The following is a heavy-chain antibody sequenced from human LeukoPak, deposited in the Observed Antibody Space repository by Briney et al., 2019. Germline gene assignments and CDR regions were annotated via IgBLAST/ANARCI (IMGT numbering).Heavy chain of an antibody. J-gene: IGHJ5*02. CDR3: ARDAPRKTYYYGSGSSRFDP. CDR1: GYTFTNYG. D-gene: IGHD3-10*01. CDR2: ISTNSDIR. Sequence: ASVKVSCKASGYTFTNYGISWVRQAPGQGLEWMGWISTNSDIRTYAQTLQGRFTMTTDTATTTAYMELRSLRSDDTAVYYCARDAPRKTYYYGSGSSRFDPWGQGTLVTVSS. V-gene: IGHV1-18*01.